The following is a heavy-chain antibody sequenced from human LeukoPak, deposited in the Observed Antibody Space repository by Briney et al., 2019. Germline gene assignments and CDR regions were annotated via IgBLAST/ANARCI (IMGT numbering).Heavy chain of an antibody. D-gene: IGHD2-15*01. CDR1: GGSISSYY. Sequence: SETLSLTCTVSGGSISSYYWSWIRQPAGKGLEWIGRIYTSGSTNYNPSLKSRVTMSVDKSKNQFSLKLSSVTAADTAVYFCARDPYCTGGSCYHRFDYWGQGTLVTVSS. V-gene: IGHV4-4*07. CDR2: IYTSGST. CDR3: ARDPYCTGGSCYHRFDY. J-gene: IGHJ4*02.